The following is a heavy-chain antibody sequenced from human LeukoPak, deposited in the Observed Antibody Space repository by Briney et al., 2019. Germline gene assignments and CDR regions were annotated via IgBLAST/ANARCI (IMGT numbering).Heavy chain of an antibody. CDR2: INPNSGGT. V-gene: IGHV1-2*02. J-gene: IGHJ4*02. CDR3: ARGRPSTTAMGKIDN. Sequence: ASVKVSCKASGYTFTGYYMHWVRQAPGQGLEWMGWINPNSGGTNYAQKFQGRVTMTRDTSISTAYMELSRLRSDDTAVYYCARGRPSTTAMGKIDNWGQGTLVTVSS. D-gene: IGHD5-18*01. CDR1: GYTFTGYY.